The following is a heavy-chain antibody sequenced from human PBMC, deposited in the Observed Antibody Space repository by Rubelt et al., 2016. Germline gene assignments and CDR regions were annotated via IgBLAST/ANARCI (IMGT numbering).Heavy chain of an antibody. J-gene: IGHJ6*02. D-gene: IGHD2-2*01. CDR2: INHSGST. CDR1: GGSFSGYY. Sequence: QVQLQQWGAGLLKPSETLSLTCAVYGGSFSGYYWSWIRQPPGKGLEWIGEINHSGSTNYNPSLKSRVNISVDTSKNQFSRKLSSVTAADTAVYYCARGKAVVVPAANYGMDVWGQGTTVTVSS. CDR3: ARGKAVVVPAANYGMDV. V-gene: IGHV4-34*01.